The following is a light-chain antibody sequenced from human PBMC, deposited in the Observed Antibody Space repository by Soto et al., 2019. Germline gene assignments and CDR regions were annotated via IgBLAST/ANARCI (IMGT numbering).Light chain of an antibody. CDR3: CSYAGRYIYV. Sequence: QSALTQPRSVSGSPGQSVSISCTGTSSDVGGYNYVSWYQQHPGKAPKVIIYDVSKQPSGVPDRFSGSKSGNTASLTISGLQSEDEADYYCCSYAGRYIYVFGTGTKLTVL. J-gene: IGLJ1*01. V-gene: IGLV2-11*01. CDR2: DVS. CDR1: SSDVGGYNY.